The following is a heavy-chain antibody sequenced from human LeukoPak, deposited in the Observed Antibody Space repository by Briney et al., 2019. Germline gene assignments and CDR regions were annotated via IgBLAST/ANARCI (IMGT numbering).Heavy chain of an antibody. D-gene: IGHD6-19*01. CDR1: GFTFSSYS. Sequence: GGSLRLSCAASGFTFSSYSMNWVRQAPGKGLEWASSISSSSSYIYYADSVKGRFTISRDNAKNSLYLQMNSLRAEDTAVYYCAREEYSSGWYGFDYWGQGTLVTVSS. CDR2: ISSSSSYI. CDR3: AREEYSSGWYGFDY. V-gene: IGHV3-21*01. J-gene: IGHJ4*02.